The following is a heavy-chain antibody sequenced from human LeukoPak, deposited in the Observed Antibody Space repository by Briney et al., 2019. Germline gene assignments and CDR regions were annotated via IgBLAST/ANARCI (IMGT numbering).Heavy chain of an antibody. D-gene: IGHD2-2*02. CDR3: AKDGSSYCSSTSCYTEYYYYMDV. V-gene: IGHV3-23*01. CDR1: GFTFSSYA. J-gene: IGHJ6*03. Sequence: GGSLRLSCAASGFTFSSYAMSWVRPAPGKGLEWVSAISGSGGSTYYADSVKGRFTISRDNSKNTLYLQMNSLRAEDTAVYYCAKDGSSYCSSTSCYTEYYYYMDVWGKGTTVTVSS. CDR2: ISGSGGST.